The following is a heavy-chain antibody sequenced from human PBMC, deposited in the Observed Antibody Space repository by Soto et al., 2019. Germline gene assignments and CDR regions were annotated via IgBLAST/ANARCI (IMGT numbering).Heavy chain of an antibody. D-gene: IGHD3-10*01. J-gene: IGHJ5*02. CDR3: ATRRNFGYYYGSGSYPNWFDP. Sequence: QVQLVQSGAEVKKPGSSVKVSCKASGGTFSSYAISWVRQAPGQGLEWMGGIIPIFGTANYAQKFQGRVTITADKSTSTAYMELSSLRSEDTAVYYCATRRNFGYYYGSGSYPNWFDPWGQGTLVTVSS. CDR1: GGTFSSYA. V-gene: IGHV1-69*06. CDR2: IIPIFGTA.